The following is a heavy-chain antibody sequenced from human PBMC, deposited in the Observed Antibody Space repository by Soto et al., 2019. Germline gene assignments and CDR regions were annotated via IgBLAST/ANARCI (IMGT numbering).Heavy chain of an antibody. D-gene: IGHD5-12*01. V-gene: IGHV3-23*01. CDR3: AKKAGYSGYDAFDY. Sequence: EVQLLESGGGLVQPGGSLRLSCAASGFTFSSYVMSWVRQAPGKGLEWVSAVSTSGGSTFYAGSVKGRFAISRDNSKNTLYLQMNSLRAEDTAVYYCAKKAGYSGYDAFDYWGQGTLVTVSS. CDR1: GFTFSSYV. CDR2: VSTSGGST. J-gene: IGHJ4*02.